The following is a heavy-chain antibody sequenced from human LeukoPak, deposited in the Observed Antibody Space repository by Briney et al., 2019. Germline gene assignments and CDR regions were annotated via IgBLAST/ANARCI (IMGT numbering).Heavy chain of an antibody. Sequence: PGASVKVSCKASGYTFTSYYMHWVRQAPGQGLEWMGIINPSGGSTSYAQKFQGRVTMTRDTSTSTVYMELSSLRSEDTAVYYCARATRVVPAAIKDYYYYMDVWGKGTTVTVSS. V-gene: IGHV1-46*01. J-gene: IGHJ6*03. CDR2: INPSGGST. CDR1: GYTFTSYY. D-gene: IGHD2-2*01. CDR3: ARATRVVPAAIKDYYYYMDV.